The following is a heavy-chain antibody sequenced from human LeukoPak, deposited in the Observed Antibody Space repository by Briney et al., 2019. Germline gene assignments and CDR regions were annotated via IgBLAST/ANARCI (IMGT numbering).Heavy chain of an antibody. D-gene: IGHD2-15*01. Sequence: ASVKVSCKASGYTFTGYYMHWVRQAPGQGLEWMGWINPNSGDTNYAQAFQGRVAMTRDTSINTSYMELSRLTSDDTAVYYCAKALSQDLINWFDPWGQGTLVTVSS. CDR3: AKALSQDLINWFDP. CDR1: GYTFTGYY. J-gene: IGHJ5*02. V-gene: IGHV1-2*02. CDR2: INPNSGDT.